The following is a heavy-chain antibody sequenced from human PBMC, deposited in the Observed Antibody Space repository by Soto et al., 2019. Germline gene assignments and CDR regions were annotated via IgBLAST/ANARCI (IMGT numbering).Heavy chain of an antibody. J-gene: IGHJ1*01. Sequence: VGSLRLSCTASGFTFSSYGMHWVRQAPGKGLEWVAVIWYDGSNKYYADSVKGRFTISRDNSKNTLYLQMNSLRAEDTAVYYCARDSSSWYIGYFQHWGQGTLVTVSS. D-gene: IGHD6-13*01. CDR2: IWYDGSNK. V-gene: IGHV3-33*01. CDR1: GFTFSSYG. CDR3: ARDSSSWYIGYFQH.